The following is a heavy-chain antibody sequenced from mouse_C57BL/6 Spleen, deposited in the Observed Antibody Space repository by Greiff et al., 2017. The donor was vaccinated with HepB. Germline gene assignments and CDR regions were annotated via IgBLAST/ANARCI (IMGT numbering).Heavy chain of an antibody. J-gene: IGHJ1*03. CDR2: IYPGSGST. Sequence: QVQLQQPGAELVKPGASVKMSCKASGYTFTSYWITWVKQRPGQGLEWIGDIYPGSGSTNFNEKFKSKATLTVDTSSSTAYMQLSSLTSEDSAVYYCARQSSRYFDVWGTGTTVTVSS. CDR1: GYTFTSYW. CDR3: ARQSSRYFDV. V-gene: IGHV1-55*01. D-gene: IGHD1-1*01.